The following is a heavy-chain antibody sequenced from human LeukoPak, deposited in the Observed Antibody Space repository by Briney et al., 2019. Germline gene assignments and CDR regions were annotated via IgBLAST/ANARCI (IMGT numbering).Heavy chain of an antibody. CDR1: GFTFSSYG. Sequence: GGSPRLSCAASGFTFSSYGMNWVRRAPGKGLEWVAVMSYDGTNKFYADSVKGRFTISRDNSKNTVYLQMNSLRAEDTAVYYCANGGWYGGRASPDYWGQGTLVTVSS. CDR3: ANGGWYGGRASPDY. CDR2: MSYDGTNK. V-gene: IGHV3-30*18. D-gene: IGHD6-19*01. J-gene: IGHJ4*02.